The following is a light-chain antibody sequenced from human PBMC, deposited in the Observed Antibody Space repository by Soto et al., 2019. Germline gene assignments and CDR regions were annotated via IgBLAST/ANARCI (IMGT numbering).Light chain of an antibody. J-gene: IGKJ1*01. CDR2: KAS. CDR3: QQYGSSPWT. Sequence: DIQMTQSPSTLPASVGDRVTITCRASQNINNWLAWYQQKPGKGPSLLIYKASNLESGVSSRFSGSGSGTEFTLTISRLEPEDFAVYYCQQYGSSPWTFGQGTKVDIK. CDR1: QNINNW. V-gene: IGKV1-5*03.